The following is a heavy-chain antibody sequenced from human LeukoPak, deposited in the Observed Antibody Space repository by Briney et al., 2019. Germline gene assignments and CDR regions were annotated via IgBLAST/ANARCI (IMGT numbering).Heavy chain of an antibody. CDR1: GFTFSSSA. J-gene: IGHJ6*03. D-gene: IGHD4-11*01. CDR3: AKALQEYYYYYYMDV. V-gene: IGHV3-23*01. CDR2: ITDSGDGT. Sequence: GGSLRLSCAASGFTFSSSAMSWVRRAPRRGLEWVSSITDSGDGTYYADSVKGRFTISRDNSKNTLYLQMNSLRAEDTAVYYCAKALQEYYYYYYMDVWGKGTTVTVSS.